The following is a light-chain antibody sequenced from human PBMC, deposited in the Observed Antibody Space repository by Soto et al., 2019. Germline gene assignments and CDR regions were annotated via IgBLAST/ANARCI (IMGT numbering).Light chain of an antibody. Sequence: QSVLTQPASVSGSPGQSITISCTGTSSDVGSYNLVSWYQQHPDKAPKLVICEGSKRPSGVSNLFSGSKSGNTASLTISGLQAEDEADYYCCSYARSRSYVFGTGTKLTVL. CDR2: EGS. CDR1: SSDVGSYNL. CDR3: CSYARSRSYV. J-gene: IGLJ1*01. V-gene: IGLV2-23*01.